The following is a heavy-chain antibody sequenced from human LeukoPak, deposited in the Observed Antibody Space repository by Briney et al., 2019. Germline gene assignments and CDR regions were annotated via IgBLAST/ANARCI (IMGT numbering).Heavy chain of an antibody. CDR3: ARVFRQQLVHPPLYYFDY. CDR1: GFTFSSYS. D-gene: IGHD6-13*01. V-gene: IGHV3-21*01. J-gene: IGHJ4*02. Sequence: GGSLRLSXAASGFTFSSYSMNWVRQAPGKGLEWVSSISSSSSYIYYADSVKGRFTISRDNAKNSLYLQMNSLRAEDTAVYYCARVFRQQLVHPPLYYFDYWGQGTLVTVSS. CDR2: ISSSSSYI.